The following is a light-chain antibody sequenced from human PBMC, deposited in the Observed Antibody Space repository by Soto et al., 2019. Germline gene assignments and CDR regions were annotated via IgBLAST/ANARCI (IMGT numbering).Light chain of an antibody. CDR1: NIGGKS. V-gene: IGLV3-21*04. CDR3: QVWDSSSDHAV. CDR2: YDT. J-gene: IGLJ2*01. Sequence: SYELTQPPSVSVAPGKTARITCGADNIGGKSVHWYQQKPGQAPVLVIYYDTDRPSGIPERFSGSSSGNTATLTISRVVAGDEADYFCQVWDSSSDHAVFGGGTKLTVL.